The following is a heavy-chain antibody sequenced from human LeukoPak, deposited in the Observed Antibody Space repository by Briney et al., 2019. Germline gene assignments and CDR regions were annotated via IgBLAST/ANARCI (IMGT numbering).Heavy chain of an antibody. CDR1: GGTFISYA. CDR3: ARGGVCSGGSCYLGWFDP. J-gene: IGHJ5*02. V-gene: IGHV1-69*13. Sequence: SVKVSCKASGGTFISYAISWVRQAPGQGLEWMGGIIPIFGTANYAQKFQGRVTITADESTSTAYMELSSLRSEDTAVYYCARGGVCSGGSCYLGWFDPWGQGTLVTVSS. CDR2: IIPIFGTA. D-gene: IGHD2-15*01.